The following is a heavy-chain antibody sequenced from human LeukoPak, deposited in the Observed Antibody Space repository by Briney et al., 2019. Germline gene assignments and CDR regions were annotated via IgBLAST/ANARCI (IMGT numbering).Heavy chain of an antibody. CDR2: IKSKGSGGTT. CDR3: IHIGSIPDRFHS. J-gene: IGHJ4*02. D-gene: IGHD2-21*01. Sequence: KSGGSLRLSCAASGLTFIYAWMSWVRQAPGKGLEWVGRIKSKGSGGTTDYAAPVKGRFTISRDDSKNTVYLQMNSLKTEDTAIYYCIHIGSIPDRFHSWGQGTQVTVSS. CDR1: GLTFIYAW. V-gene: IGHV3-15*01.